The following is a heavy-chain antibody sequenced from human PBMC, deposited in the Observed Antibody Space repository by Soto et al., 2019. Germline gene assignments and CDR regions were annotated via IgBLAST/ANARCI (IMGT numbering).Heavy chain of an antibody. J-gene: IGHJ4*02. CDR1: GGTFSSYA. CDR2: IIPIFGTA. Sequence: QVQLVQSGAEVKKPGSSVKVSCKASGGTFSSYAISWVRQAPGQGLEWMGGIIPIFGTANYAQKFQGRVTITADKSTITAYMELSTLRSEDTAVYYWASREKSSSWYRSLYYFDYWGQGTLVTVSS. CDR3: ASREKSSSWYRSLYYFDY. D-gene: IGHD6-13*01. V-gene: IGHV1-69*06.